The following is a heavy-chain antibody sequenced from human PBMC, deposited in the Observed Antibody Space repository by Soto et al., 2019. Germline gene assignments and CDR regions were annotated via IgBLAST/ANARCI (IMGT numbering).Heavy chain of an antibody. CDR1: GFTFSDYA. J-gene: IGHJ6*02. D-gene: IGHD1-1*01. Sequence: VGSLRLSCLASGFTFSDYAMTWVRHVPGKGLEWVAVISYDGSNKYYADSVKGRFTISRDNSKNTLYLQMNSLRAEDTAVYYCARPLRALRTIYYYGMDVWGQGTTVTVS. V-gene: IGHV3-30-3*01. CDR3: ARPLRALRTIYYYGMDV. CDR2: ISYDGSNK.